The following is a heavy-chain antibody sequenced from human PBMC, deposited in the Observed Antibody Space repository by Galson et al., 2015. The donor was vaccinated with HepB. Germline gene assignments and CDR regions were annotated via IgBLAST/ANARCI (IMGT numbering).Heavy chain of an antibody. Sequence: SLRLSCAASGFTFDDYAMHWVRQAPGKGLEWVSGISWNSGSIGYAESVKGRLTISRDNAKNSLYLQMNSLRAEDTALYYCVKVRSTSSYLAADFDYWGQGTLVTASS. D-gene: IGHD2-2*01. CDR2: ISWNSGSI. CDR3: VKVRSTSSYLAADFDY. V-gene: IGHV3-9*01. CDR1: GFTFDDYA. J-gene: IGHJ4*02.